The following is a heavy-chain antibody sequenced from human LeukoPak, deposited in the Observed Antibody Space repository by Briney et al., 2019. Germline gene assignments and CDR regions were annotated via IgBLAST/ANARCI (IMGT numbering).Heavy chain of an antibody. Sequence: YPGGSLRLSCAASGFTFSSYWMHWVRQAPGKGLVWVSRINSDGSSTSYADSVKGRFTISRDNAKNTLYLQMNSLRAEDTAVYYCARHFQFIAARPNYYYYYMDVWGKGTTVTVSS. CDR1: GFTFSSYW. V-gene: IGHV3-74*01. J-gene: IGHJ6*03. CDR3: ARHFQFIAARPNYYYYYMDV. CDR2: INSDGSST. D-gene: IGHD6-6*01.